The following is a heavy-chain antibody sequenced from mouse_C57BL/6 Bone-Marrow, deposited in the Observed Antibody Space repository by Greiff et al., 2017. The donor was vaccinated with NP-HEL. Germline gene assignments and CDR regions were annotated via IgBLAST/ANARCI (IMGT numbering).Heavy chain of an antibody. CDR3: AYYYGSSPAY. J-gene: IGHJ3*01. V-gene: IGHV14-2*01. CDR2: IAPDDGDT. Sequence: VQLQLSGAELVKPGASVKLSCTASGFNIKDYSMPWVKHSPVPGLAWIGRIAPDDGDTQYAPPFHGLATITANTSSITAYLQLSSLTAEDTAVYYCAYYYGSSPAYWCQGTLLTVSA. CDR1: GFNIKDYS. D-gene: IGHD1-1*01.